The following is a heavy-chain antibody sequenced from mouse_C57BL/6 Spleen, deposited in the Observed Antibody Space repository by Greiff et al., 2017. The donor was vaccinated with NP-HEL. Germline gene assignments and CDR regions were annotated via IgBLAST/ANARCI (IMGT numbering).Heavy chain of an antibody. CDR3: ARHEDGGLYDYGAWFAY. D-gene: IGHD2-4*01. CDR1: GYTFTEYT. CDR2: FYPGSGSI. J-gene: IGHJ3*01. V-gene: IGHV1-62-2*01. Sequence: VQLQESGAELVKPGASVKLSCKASGYTFTEYTIHWVKQRSGQGLEWIGWFYPGSGSIKYNEKFKDKATLTADKSSSTVYMDLNRLTSEDSAVYFCARHEDGGLYDYGAWFAYWGQGTLVTVSA.